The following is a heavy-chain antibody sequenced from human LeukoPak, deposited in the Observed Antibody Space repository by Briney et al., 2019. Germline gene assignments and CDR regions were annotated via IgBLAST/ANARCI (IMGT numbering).Heavy chain of an antibody. V-gene: IGHV3-15*01. CDR2: IKAKAHGGPI. Sequence: GGSLRLSCAASGFTLINAWMAWVRPAPGKGLEWVGRIKAKAHGGPIEYAAPVKGRFTISRDDSKNTLHLQMNSLKTEDTAVYYCTTDGVGVEGATYDNWGQGTLVSVSS. J-gene: IGHJ4*02. D-gene: IGHD1-26*01. CDR1: GFTLINAW. CDR3: TTDGVGVEGATYDN.